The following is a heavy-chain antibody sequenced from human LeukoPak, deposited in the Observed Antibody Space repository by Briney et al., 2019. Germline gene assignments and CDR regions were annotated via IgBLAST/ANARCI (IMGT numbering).Heavy chain of an antibody. V-gene: IGHV3-30*02. CDR3: VRDFAWGFDY. D-gene: IGHD7-27*01. J-gene: IGHJ4*02. Sequence: GGSLRLSCSASGFTFINYSMNWVRQAPGKGLEWVAFIRYDGSNQYYADSVKGRFTISRDNSKNTVYLQMNSLRTEDTAFYYCVRDFAWGFDYWGQGTLATVSS. CDR1: GFTFINYS. CDR2: IRYDGSNQ.